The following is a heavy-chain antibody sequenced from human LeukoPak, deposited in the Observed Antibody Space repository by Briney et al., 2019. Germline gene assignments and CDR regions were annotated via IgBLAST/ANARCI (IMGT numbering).Heavy chain of an antibody. CDR3: ATVPRYCSSTSCYFNPFDY. CDR1: GYTFTDYY. D-gene: IGHD2-2*01. Sequence: ASVKVSCKVSGYTFTDYYMHWAQQAPGKGLEWMGLVDPEDGETIYAEKFQGRVTITADTSTDTAYMELSSLRSEDTAVYYCATVPRYCSSTSCYFNPFDYWGQGTLVTVSS. CDR2: VDPEDGET. V-gene: IGHV1-69-2*01. J-gene: IGHJ4*02.